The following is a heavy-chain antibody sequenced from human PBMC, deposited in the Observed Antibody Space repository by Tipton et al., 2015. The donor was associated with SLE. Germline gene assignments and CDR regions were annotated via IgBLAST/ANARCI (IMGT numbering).Heavy chain of an antibody. Sequence: SLRLSCATSGFSFDDYTMHWVRQAPGKGLEWVSLISWDGDTTYYADPVKGRFTISRDNSKNSLYLQMNSLRIEDTALYYCAKGHLTSSWYADYWGQGTLVTVSS. CDR1: GFSFDDYT. J-gene: IGHJ4*02. CDR2: ISWDGDTT. V-gene: IGHV3-43*01. D-gene: IGHD6-13*01. CDR3: AKGHLTSSWYADY.